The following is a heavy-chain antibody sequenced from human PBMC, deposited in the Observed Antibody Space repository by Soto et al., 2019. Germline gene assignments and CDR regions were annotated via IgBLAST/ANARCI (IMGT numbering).Heavy chain of an antibody. CDR1: GFSFGDYA. J-gene: IGHJ6*02. D-gene: IGHD5-18*01. CDR2: ISGTGSRT. V-gene: IGHV3-23*01. CDR3: AXXXXXXYGYGDYSYGMDV. Sequence: EVQVLESGGGLVQPGGSLRLSCAASGFSFGDYAMSWVRQAPGKGLEWVSGISGTGSRTSYADSVRGRFTISRDNVNNTLSLQMDSLRAEDTAVYYCAXXXXXXYGYGDYSYGMDVWGQGTTVTVSS.